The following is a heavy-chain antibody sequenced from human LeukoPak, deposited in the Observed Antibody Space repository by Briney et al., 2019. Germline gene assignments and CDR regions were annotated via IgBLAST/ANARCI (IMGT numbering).Heavy chain of an antibody. D-gene: IGHD6-13*01. V-gene: IGHV4-61*01. J-gene: IGHJ4*02. CDR2: IYYSGST. CDR1: GGSVSSGSYY. Sequence: PSETLSLTCTVSGGSVSSGSYYWSWIRQPPGKGLEWIGYIYYSGSTNYNPSLKSRVTISVDTSKNQFSLKLSSVTAADTAVYYCARRPRAAAGTGLFGYWGQGTLVTVSS. CDR3: ARRPRAAAGTGLFGY.